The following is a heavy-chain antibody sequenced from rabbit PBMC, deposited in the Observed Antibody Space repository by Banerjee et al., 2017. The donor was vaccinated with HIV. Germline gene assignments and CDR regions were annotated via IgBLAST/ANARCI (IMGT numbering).Heavy chain of an antibody. CDR1: GFSFSRNYW. Sequence: QEQLEESGGDLVKPEGSLTLTCKASGFSFSRNYWICWVRQAPGKGLEWIACIYADSSGSTYYANWAKGRVTISKTAATTVTLQMTSRTAADTANDFCARYVTGGYAGYGINLWGQGTLVTVS. J-gene: IGHJ3*01. CDR3: ARYVTGGYAGYGINL. CDR2: IYADSSGST. D-gene: IGHD7-1*01. V-gene: IGHV1S45*01.